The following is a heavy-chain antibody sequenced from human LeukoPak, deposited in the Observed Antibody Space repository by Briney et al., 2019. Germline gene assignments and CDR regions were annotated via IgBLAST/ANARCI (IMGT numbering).Heavy chain of an antibody. CDR1: GGTFSRFT. Sequence: ASVTVSCTASGGTFSRFTISWVRQAPGQGFEWMGGITPIFGTANFAQKFQGRVSITADESTSTAFMELSSLRSEDTAVYYCASPPNYYDSSGYFLYYFDYWGQGTLVTVSS. V-gene: IGHV1-69*01. D-gene: IGHD3-22*01. CDR3: ASPPNYYDSSGYFLYYFDY. J-gene: IGHJ4*02. CDR2: ITPIFGTA.